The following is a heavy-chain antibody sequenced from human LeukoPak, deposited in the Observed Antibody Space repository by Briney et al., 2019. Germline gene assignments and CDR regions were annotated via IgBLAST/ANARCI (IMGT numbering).Heavy chain of an antibody. CDR2: ISSSSSTI. D-gene: IGHD6-19*01. J-gene: IGHJ4*02. CDR1: GFTFSSYS. CDR3: ARDQGIAVAGNGY. Sequence: GGSLRLSCAASGFTFSSYSMNWVRQAPGKGLEWVSYISSSSSTIYYADSVKGRFTISRDNAKNSLYLQMNSLRADDTAVYYCARDQGIAVAGNGYWGQGTLVTVSS. V-gene: IGHV3-48*01.